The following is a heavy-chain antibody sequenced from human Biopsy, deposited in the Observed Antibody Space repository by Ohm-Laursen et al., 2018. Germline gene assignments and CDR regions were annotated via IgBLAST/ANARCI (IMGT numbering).Heavy chain of an antibody. CDR3: ASGDIGGIGLDV. V-gene: IGHV1-69*04. J-gene: IGHJ6*02. Sequence: SSVKVSCKASGDTFTTSAISWVRQVPGHGLDWMGRIIPILGTVDYGQNFQGRVTIRADTSTTFLELTSLRYDDTAVYYCASGDIGGIGLDVWGLGTTVTVSS. CDR2: IIPILGTV. D-gene: IGHD3-10*01. CDR1: GDTFTTSA.